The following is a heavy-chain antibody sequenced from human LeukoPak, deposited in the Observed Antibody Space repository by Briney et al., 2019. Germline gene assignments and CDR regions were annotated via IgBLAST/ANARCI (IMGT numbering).Heavy chain of an antibody. D-gene: IGHD6-13*01. CDR1: GFTFSSYG. Sequence: PGRSLRLSCAASGFTFSSYGMHWVRQAPGKGLEWVAVISYDGSNKYYADSVKGRFTISRDNSKNTLYLQMNSLRAEDTAVYYCAKEGYSSSWPYSYYYGMDVWGQGTTVTVSS. CDR2: ISYDGSNK. J-gene: IGHJ6*02. V-gene: IGHV3-30*18. CDR3: AKEGYSSSWPYSYYYGMDV.